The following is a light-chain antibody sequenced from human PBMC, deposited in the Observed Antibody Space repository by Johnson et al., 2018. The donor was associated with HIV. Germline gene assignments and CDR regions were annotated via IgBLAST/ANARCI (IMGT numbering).Light chain of an antibody. CDR2: DNN. CDR1: SSNIGNNY. V-gene: IGLV1-51*01. J-gene: IGLJ1*01. CDR3: GTWDSSLSAGV. Sequence: QSVLTQPPSVSAAPGQKVTISCSGSSSNIGNNYVSWYQQLPGTASKLLIYDNNKRPSGIPDRFSGSKSGTSATLGITGLQTGDEADYYCGTWDSSLSAGVFGTGTKVTV.